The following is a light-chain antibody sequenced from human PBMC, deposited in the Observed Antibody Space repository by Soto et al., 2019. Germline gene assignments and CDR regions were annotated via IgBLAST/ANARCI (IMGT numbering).Light chain of an antibody. CDR1: QSVSRN. J-gene: IGKJ1*01. Sequence: IVMTQSPATLSVSPGERATLSCRASQSVSRNLAWYQQKPGQAPRLLIYGASTRATGIPARFSGSGSGTAFTLTISSLQSEDFAVYYCQQYNNWPRTFGQGTKVEIK. CDR3: QQYNNWPRT. V-gene: IGKV3-15*01. CDR2: GAS.